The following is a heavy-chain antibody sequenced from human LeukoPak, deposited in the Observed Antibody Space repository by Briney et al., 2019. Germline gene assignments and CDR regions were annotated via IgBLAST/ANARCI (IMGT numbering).Heavy chain of an antibody. CDR1: GFTFSTYS. CDR3: ARDRSGYANDAFDF. V-gene: IGHV3-30*03. D-gene: IGHD3-3*01. CDR2: LSYGGTNK. J-gene: IGHJ3*01. Sequence: GGSLRLSCTASGFTFSTYSMNWVRQAPGKGLEWVAVLSYGGTNKYYADPVKGRFTISRDNSKNTMFLQMNSLRAEDTAVYHCARDRSGYANDAFDFWGQGTMVTVSS.